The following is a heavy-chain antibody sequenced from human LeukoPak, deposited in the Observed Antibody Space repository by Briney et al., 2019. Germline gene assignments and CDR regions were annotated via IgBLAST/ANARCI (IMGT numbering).Heavy chain of an antibody. CDR2: MNPNSGNT. V-gene: IGHV1-8*01. CDR1: GYTFTSYD. Sequence: GASVKVSCKASGYTFTSYDINWVRQATGQGLEWMGWMNPNSGNTGYAQKFQGRVTVTRNTSISTAYMELSSLRSEDTAVYYCARRRITMIVPYYFDYWGQGTLVTVSS. CDR3: ARRRITMIVPYYFDY. D-gene: IGHD3-22*01. J-gene: IGHJ4*02.